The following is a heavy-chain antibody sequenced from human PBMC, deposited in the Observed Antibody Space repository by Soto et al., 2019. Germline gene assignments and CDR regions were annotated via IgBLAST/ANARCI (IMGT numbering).Heavy chain of an antibody. J-gene: IGHJ4*02. CDR1: GFTFSSYA. D-gene: IGHD6-6*01. V-gene: IGHV3-23*01. Sequence: EVQLLESGGGLVQPGGSLRLSCAASGFTFSSYAMSWVRQAPGKGLEWVSAISGSGGSTYYADSVKGRFTISRDNSKNTLYLQMNSLRAEDTAVYYCAKDLTYSSSQKNPYYFDYWGQGTLVTVSS. CDR3: AKDLTYSSSQKNPYYFDY. CDR2: ISGSGGST.